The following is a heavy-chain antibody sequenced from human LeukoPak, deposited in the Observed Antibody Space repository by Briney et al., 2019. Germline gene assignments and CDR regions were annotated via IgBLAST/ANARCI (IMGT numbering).Heavy chain of an antibody. CDR1: GFTFSDYG. Sequence: QPGRSLRLSCAASGFTFSDYGMHWVRQAPGKGLEWVALISNDGSNKHYVDSVKGLFTISRDNSENMMDLQMNSLRAEDTAVYYCAKDLYYGYYFDYWGQGTLVTVSS. CDR2: ISNDGSNK. D-gene: IGHD3-16*01. J-gene: IGHJ4*02. V-gene: IGHV3-30*18. CDR3: AKDLYYGYYFDY.